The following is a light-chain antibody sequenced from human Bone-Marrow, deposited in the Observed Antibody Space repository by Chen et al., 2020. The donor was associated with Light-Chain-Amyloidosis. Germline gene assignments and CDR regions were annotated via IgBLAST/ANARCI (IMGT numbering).Light chain of an antibody. CDR3: QSYDSSLSGYV. V-gene: IGLV1-40*01. Sequence: QSVLTPPPSVSGAPGQSVTISCTGSSSNIGAGYDVHWYQQLPGTAPKVLIYGNSNRPSGVPDRFSGSKSGTSASLAITGLQAEDEADYYCQSYDSSLSGYVFGTGTKVTVL. CDR1: SSNIGAGYD. J-gene: IGLJ1*01. CDR2: GNS.